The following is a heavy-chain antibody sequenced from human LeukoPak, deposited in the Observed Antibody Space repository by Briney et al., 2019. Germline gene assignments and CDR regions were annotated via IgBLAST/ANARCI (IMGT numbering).Heavy chain of an antibody. CDR3: ARDVGYCSGGSCWREY. D-gene: IGHD2-15*01. V-gene: IGHV4-38-2*02. CDR2: IYHSGST. J-gene: IGHJ4*02. CDR1: GYSISSGYY. Sequence: SETLSLTCAVSGYSISSGYYWGWIRQPPGRGLEWIGSIYHSGSTYYNPSLKSRVTISVDTSKNQFSLKLSSVTAADTAVYYCARDVGYCSGGSCWREYWGRGTLVTVSS.